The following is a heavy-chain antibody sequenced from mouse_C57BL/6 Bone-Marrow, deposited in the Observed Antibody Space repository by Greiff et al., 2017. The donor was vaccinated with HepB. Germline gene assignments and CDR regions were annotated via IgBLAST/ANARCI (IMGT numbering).Heavy chain of an antibody. V-gene: IGHV5-2*01. CDR1: EYEFPSHD. CDR2: INSDGGST. CDR3: ARLPYVGYWYFDV. D-gene: IGHD1-1*01. J-gene: IGHJ1*03. Sequence: DVMLVESGGGLVQPGESLKLSCESNEYEFPSHDMSWVRKTPEKRLELVAAINSDGGSTYYPDTMERRFIISRDNTKKTLYLQMSSLRSEDTALYYCARLPYVGYWYFDVWGTGTTVTVSS.